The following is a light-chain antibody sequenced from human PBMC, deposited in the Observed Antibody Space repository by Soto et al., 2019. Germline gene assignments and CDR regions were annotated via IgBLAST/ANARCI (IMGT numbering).Light chain of an antibody. CDR3: QQSYTTPLT. Sequence: DIQITQSPSSLSASVGDRVTITFRASQTISGYLNWYQQKPGKAPELLIYAASYLGNGVPSRFSGSGSGTSFTLPISSLPPEDLAPYYCQQSYTTPLTFGGGTKWIS. V-gene: IGKV1-39*01. CDR2: AAS. J-gene: IGKJ4*01. CDR1: QTISGY.